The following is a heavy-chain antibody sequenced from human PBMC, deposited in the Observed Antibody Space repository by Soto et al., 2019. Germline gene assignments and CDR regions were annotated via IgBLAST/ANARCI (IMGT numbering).Heavy chain of an antibody. CDR2: ISGSGTV. CDR3: ARRRTSRPPRYYNGMDA. J-gene: IGHJ6*02. CDR1: GFKFSDYY. D-gene: IGHD2-2*01. V-gene: IGHV3-11*01. Sequence: QVMVVESGGGVVKPGGSLRLSCAASGFKFSDYYMTWFRQAPGKGLERVSKISGSGTVDYADSVRGRFTVSRDNAKNSLDLQMNRLRAEDTAVYYCARRRTSRPPRYYNGMDAWGQGTTVTFSS.